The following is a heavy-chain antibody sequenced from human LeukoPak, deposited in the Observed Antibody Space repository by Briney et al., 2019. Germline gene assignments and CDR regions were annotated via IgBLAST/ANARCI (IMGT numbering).Heavy chain of an antibody. CDR1: GGSISSGTYY. CDR3: ARDVVLGVWGSYRPFDY. V-gene: IGHV4-39*07. Sequence: SETLSLTCNVSGGSISSGTYYWGWIRQPPGEGLEWIGSIYSSVYSSGSTYYNAALKSRVTISVDTSKNQFSLKLSSVTAADTAVYYCARDVVLGVWGSYRPFDYWGQGTLVTVSS. J-gene: IGHJ4*02. CDR2: IYSSVYSSGST. D-gene: IGHD3-16*02.